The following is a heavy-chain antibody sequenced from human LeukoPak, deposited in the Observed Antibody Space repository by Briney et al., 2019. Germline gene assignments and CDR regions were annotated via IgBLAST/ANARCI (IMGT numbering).Heavy chain of an antibody. V-gene: IGHV1-69*05. D-gene: IGHD2/OR15-2a*01. CDR3: AREYATAYMDV. CDR1: GGTSSSYA. CDR2: IIPIFGTA. J-gene: IGHJ6*03. Sequence: SVTVSCKASGGTSSSYAISWVRQPPGHWLEWMGGIIPIFGTANYAQKFQGRVTITTDESTSTAYMELSRLRSEDTAVYYCAREYATAYMDVWGKGTTVTVSS.